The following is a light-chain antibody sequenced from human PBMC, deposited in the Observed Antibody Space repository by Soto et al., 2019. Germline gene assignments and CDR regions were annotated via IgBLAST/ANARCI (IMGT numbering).Light chain of an antibody. CDR2: WAS. CDR1: QPVLRSSNNKNH. Sequence: DIVMTRSPDSLTVSLGERATINCKASQPVLRSSNNKNHLAWYQQKPTQSPKMLISWASTRESGVPDRFSGSGSGTEFTLTISSLQAEDAAVYYCQQYYDVPVTFGQGTRLEIK. V-gene: IGKV4-1*01. J-gene: IGKJ5*01. CDR3: QQYYDVPVT.